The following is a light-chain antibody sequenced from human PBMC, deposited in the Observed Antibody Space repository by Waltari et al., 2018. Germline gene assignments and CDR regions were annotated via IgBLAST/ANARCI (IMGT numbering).Light chain of an antibody. V-gene: IGLV2-14*03. CDR2: DVS. J-gene: IGLJ3*02. Sequence: QSALTQPASASGSPGQSLPISCPGTSSDVGGYNYVAWYQQHPGKAPKLMMYDVSNRASGVSIRFSGSKSGNTASLTISGLQAEDEADFYCSSYTNTGTRVFGGGTKLTVL. CDR3: SSYTNTGTRV. CDR1: SSDVGGYNY.